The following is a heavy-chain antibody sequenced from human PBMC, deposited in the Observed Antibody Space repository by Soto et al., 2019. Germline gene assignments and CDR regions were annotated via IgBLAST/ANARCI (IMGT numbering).Heavy chain of an antibody. CDR3: VHSPWGAAPDY. Sequence: QITLKESGPTLVKPTQTLTLTCTFSGFSLSARGVGVGWIRQPPGKALEWLALIYWNDDKRYSPSLQSRLTITKDASKNQVVFSMTNVDPADTATYYCVHSPWGAAPDYWGQGTLVTVSS. CDR1: GFSLSARGVG. J-gene: IGHJ4*02. D-gene: IGHD3-16*01. CDR2: IYWNDDK. V-gene: IGHV2-5*01.